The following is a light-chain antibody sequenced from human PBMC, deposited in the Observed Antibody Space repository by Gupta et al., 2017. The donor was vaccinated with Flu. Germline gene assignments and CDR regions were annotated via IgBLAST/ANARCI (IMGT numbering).Light chain of an antibody. J-gene: IGKJ1*01. CDR1: QSLVHRNGNTY. CDR2: RVS. CDR3: MQGTYWPT. V-gene: IGKV2-30*02. Sequence: DVVMTQSPLSLPVTLGQPASISCRSSQSLVHRNGNTYLTWFQQRPGQSPRRLIYRVSKRDSGVPARFSGSGSGTDFTLESSRGEAEDVGVYYCMQGTYWPTFGQGTKVEIK.